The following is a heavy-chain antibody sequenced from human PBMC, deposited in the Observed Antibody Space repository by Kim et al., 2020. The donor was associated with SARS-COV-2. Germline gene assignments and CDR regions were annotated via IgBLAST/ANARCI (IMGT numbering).Heavy chain of an antibody. J-gene: IGHJ4*02. CDR3: ARSVLWYGSKYYFDY. D-gene: IGHD6-13*01. V-gene: IGHV1-3*01. Sequence: QKFQGRVTITRDTSASTAYMELSSLRSEDTAVYHCARSVLWYGSKYYFDYWGQGTLVTVSS.